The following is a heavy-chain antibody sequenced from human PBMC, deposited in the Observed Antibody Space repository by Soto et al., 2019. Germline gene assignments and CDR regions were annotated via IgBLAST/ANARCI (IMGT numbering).Heavy chain of an antibody. Sequence: GGSLRLSCAASGFTFSSYAMSWVRQAPGKGLEWVSAISGSGGSTYYADSVKGRFTISRDNSKNTLYLQMNSLRAEDTAVYYCARYDFWSGYSISNYYYGMDVRGQGTTVTVSS. CDR2: ISGSGGST. J-gene: IGHJ6*02. CDR1: GFTFSSYA. V-gene: IGHV3-23*01. D-gene: IGHD3-3*01. CDR3: ARYDFWSGYSISNYYYGMDV.